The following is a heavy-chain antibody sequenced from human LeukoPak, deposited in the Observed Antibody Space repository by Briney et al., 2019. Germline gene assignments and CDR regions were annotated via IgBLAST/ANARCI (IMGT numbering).Heavy chain of an antibody. J-gene: IGHJ2*01. V-gene: IGHV3-23*01. Sequence: GSLRLSCAASGFTFNSYVMSWVRQAPGKGLEWVSGVSGSGDDSGYADSVRGRFTISRDNSKNTLYMQMNSLRAEDPAVYYCARSPTRYWNFDLWGRGTLVTVSS. CDR3: ARSPTRYWNFDL. CDR2: VSGSGDDS. CDR1: GFTFNSYV.